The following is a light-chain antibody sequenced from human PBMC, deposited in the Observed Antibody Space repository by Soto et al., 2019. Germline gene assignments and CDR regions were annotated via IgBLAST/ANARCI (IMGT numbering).Light chain of an antibody. CDR2: AAS. J-gene: IGKJ5*01. CDR1: QSVASS. Sequence: ERVMTQSTATLAASPGERVSLSCMASQSVASSVAWYQQKPGQAPRLILYAASTRATGFPARFSGSGSGTEFPLTISSLQSEDFAVYLCQQYNYSPITFGQGTRLEI. V-gene: IGKV3-15*01. CDR3: QQYNYSPIT.